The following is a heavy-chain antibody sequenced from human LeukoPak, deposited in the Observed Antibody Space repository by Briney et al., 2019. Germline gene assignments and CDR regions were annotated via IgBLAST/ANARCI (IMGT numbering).Heavy chain of an antibody. V-gene: IGHV3-53*01. CDR1: GFSFSSYS. J-gene: IGHJ6*03. D-gene: IGHD2-15*01. CDR3: ASTPGYCSGGSCYRYYYYMDV. CDR2: IYSGGST. Sequence: GGSLRLSCATSGFSFSSYSMNWVRQAPGKGLEWVSVIYSGGSTYYADSVKGRFTISRDNSKNTLYLQMNSLRAEDTAVYYCASTPGYCSGGSCYRYYYYMDVWGKGTTVTISS.